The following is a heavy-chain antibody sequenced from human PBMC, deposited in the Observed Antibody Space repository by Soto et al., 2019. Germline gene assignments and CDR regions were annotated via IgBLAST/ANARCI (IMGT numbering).Heavy chain of an antibody. CDR1: GFTFTRYS. CDR3: ARESEDLTANFDY. CDR2: ISSTTNYI. Sequence: GGSLRLSCAASGFTFTRYSMNWVRQAPGKGLEWVSSISSTTNYIYYGDAIKGRFTISRDNAKNSLYLEMNSLRAEDTAVYYCARESEDLTANFDYWGQGTLVTVSS. V-gene: IGHV3-21*06. J-gene: IGHJ4*02.